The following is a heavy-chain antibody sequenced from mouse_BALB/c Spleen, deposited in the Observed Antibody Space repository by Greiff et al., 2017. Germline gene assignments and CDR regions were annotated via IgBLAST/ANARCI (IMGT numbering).Heavy chain of an antibody. CDR3: ARSITTVGDAY. CDR1: GYAFSSYW. D-gene: IGHD1-1*01. CDR2: IYPGDGDT. Sequence: QVQLKESGAELVRPGSSVKISCKASGYAFSSYWMNWVKQRPGQGLEWIGQIYPGDGDTNYNGKFKGKATLTADKSSSTAYMQLSSLTSEDSAVYFCARSITTVGDAYWGQGTLVTVSA. V-gene: IGHV1-80*01. J-gene: IGHJ3*01.